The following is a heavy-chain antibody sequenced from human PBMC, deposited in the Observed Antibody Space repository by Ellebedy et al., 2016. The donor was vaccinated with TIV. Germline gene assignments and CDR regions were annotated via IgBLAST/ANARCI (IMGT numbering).Heavy chain of an antibody. J-gene: IGHJ4*02. CDR2: ISRSSSYI. D-gene: IGHD3-10*01. CDR3: ARDSYGSDY. CDR1: GFTFSNYS. Sequence: GESLKISCAASGFTFSNYSMNWVRQAPGKGLEWVSSISRSSSYIYYADSVKGRLTIYRDNAKNSLYLQMNSLRAEDTAVYYCARDSYGSDYWGQGILVAVSS. V-gene: IGHV3-21*01.